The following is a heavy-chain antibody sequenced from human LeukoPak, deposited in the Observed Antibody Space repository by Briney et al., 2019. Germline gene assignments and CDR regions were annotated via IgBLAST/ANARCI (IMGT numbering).Heavy chain of an antibody. CDR2: IYPGDSDT. V-gene: IGHV5-51*01. J-gene: IGHJ4*02. CDR3: ATKFYGSGSYLRY. Sequence: GASLQISCKGSGSSFTNYWIGWVRQLPGKGLEWMGIIYPGDSDTRYSPSFQGQVTISADKSISTAYLQWSSLKASDTAMYYCATKFYGSGSYLRYWGQGTLVTVSS. CDR1: GSSFTNYW. D-gene: IGHD3-10*01.